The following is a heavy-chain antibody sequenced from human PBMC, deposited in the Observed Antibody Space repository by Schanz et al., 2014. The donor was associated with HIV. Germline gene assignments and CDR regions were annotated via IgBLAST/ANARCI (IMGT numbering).Heavy chain of an antibody. J-gene: IGHJ4*02. Sequence: QVQLVESGGGVVQPGRSLRLSCAASGFTFSSYGMHWVRQAPGKGLEGVAVISYDGRKKHYADSVKGRFTVSRDNSNNSLSLQVNTLRVEDTAVYYCAKEAVTTFFDYWGQGTLVTVSS. D-gene: IGHD4-4*01. CDR2: ISYDGRKK. V-gene: IGHV3-30*18. CDR3: AKEAVTTFFDY. CDR1: GFTFSSYG.